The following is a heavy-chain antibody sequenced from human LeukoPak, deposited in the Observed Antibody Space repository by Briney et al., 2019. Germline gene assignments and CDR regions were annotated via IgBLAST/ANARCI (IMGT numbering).Heavy chain of an antibody. CDR1: GYTFPNYW. D-gene: IGHD5-24*01. CDR2: IYSTDSDT. CDR3: ARQGGSRGGNSSPNYISD. V-gene: IGHV5-51*01. Sequence: GESLKTHWRVPGYTFPNYWIAWVRQTPGGGLEWIGIIYSTDSDTRYSPSFEGQVSISADESAAYLQWSSLKTSDTAIDYWARQGGSRGGNSSPNYISDWGQGTLLTVSS. J-gene: IGHJ4*02.